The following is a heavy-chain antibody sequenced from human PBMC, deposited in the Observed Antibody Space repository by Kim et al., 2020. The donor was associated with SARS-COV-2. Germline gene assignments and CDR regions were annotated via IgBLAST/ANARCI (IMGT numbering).Heavy chain of an antibody. CDR3: ARDQGILTGYGH. V-gene: IGHV3-21*01. J-gene: IGHJ4*02. CDR2: ISSSSSYI. CDR1: GFTFSSYS. D-gene: IGHD3-9*01. Sequence: GGSLRLSCAASGFTFSSYSMNWVRQAPGKGLEWVSSISSSSSYIYYADSVKGRFTISRDNAKNSLYLQMNSLRAEDTAVYYCARDQGILTGYGHWGQGTLVTVSS.